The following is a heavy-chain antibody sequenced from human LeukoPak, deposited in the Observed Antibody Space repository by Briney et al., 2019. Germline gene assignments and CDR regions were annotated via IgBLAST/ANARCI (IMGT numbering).Heavy chain of an antibody. CDR2: IRTKANSYAT. CDR1: GFIFSGSA. J-gene: IGHJ6*03. CDR3: ARAPTDYYYYYVDV. V-gene: IGHV3-73*01. D-gene: IGHD1-26*01. Sequence: GGSLRLSCAASGFIFSGSAMHWVRQTSGQGLEWVGRIRTKANSYATDYAASVKGRFTISRDGSKNTAHLQMDSLKTEDTAVYYCARAPTDYYYYYVDVWGKGTTVTVSS.